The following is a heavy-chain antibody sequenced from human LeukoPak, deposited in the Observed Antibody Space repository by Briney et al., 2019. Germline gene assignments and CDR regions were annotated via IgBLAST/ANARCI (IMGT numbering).Heavy chain of an antibody. Sequence: QPGGSLRLSCAASGFTFSNYWMDWVRQAPGKGLEWVALIRPDGRETNYAGSVKGRFTISRDNAKNSLYLQMNNLRVEDTAVYYCATRGDLSWFGALRHWSQGTVVTVSS. CDR3: ATRGDLSWFGALRH. V-gene: IGHV3-7*01. D-gene: IGHD3-16*02. CDR1: GFTFSNYW. J-gene: IGHJ4*02. CDR2: IRPDGRET.